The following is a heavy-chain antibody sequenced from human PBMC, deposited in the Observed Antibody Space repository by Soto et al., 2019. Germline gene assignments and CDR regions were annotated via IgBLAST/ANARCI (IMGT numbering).Heavy chain of an antibody. Sequence: SETLSLTCTVSGGSVSSGSYYWSWIRQPPGKGLEWIGYIYYSGSTNYNPSLKSRVTISVDTSKNQFSLKLSSVTAADTAVYYCASLSSGWYRRYGMDVWGQGTTVTVS. CDR3: ASLSSGWYRRYGMDV. J-gene: IGHJ6*02. V-gene: IGHV4-61*01. D-gene: IGHD6-19*01. CDR1: GGSVSSGSYY. CDR2: IYYSGST.